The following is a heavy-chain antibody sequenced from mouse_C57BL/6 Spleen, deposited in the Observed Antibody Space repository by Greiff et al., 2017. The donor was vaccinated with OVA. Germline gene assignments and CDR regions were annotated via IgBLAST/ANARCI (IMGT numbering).Heavy chain of an antibody. D-gene: IGHD1-1*01. J-gene: IGHJ2*01. Sequence: QVQLQQPGAELVMPGASVKLSCKASGYTFTSYWMHWVKQRPGQGLEWIGEIDPSDSYTNYNQKFKGKSTLTVDKSSSTAYMQLSSLTSEDSAVYYCARNTGGNYLDYWGQGTTLTVSS. CDR2: IDPSDSYT. CDR1: GYTFTSYW. CDR3: ARNTGGNYLDY. V-gene: IGHV1-69*01.